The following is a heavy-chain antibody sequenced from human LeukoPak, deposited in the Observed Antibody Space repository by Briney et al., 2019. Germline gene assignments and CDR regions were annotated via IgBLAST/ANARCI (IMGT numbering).Heavy chain of an antibody. CDR3: ARETKSIGHYYDSSGPKPYYYYGMGV. J-gene: IGHJ6*02. CDR1: GFTFSSYS. D-gene: IGHD3-22*01. V-gene: IGHV3-21*01. Sequence: PGGSLRLSCAASGFTFSSYSMNWVRQAPGKGLEWVSSISSSSSYIYYADSVKGRFTISRDNAKNSLYLQMNSLRAEDTAVYYCARETKSIGHYYDSSGPKPYYYYGMGVWGQGTTVTVSS. CDR2: ISSSSSYI.